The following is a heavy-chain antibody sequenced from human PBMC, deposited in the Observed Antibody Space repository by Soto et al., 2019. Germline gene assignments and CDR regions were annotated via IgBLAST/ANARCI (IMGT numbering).Heavy chain of an antibody. CDR3: ASERHDGSRIDL. Sequence: PSETLSLTCTVSGGSISSGDYDWSWIRQPPGKGRGWIGYIDYSGSTYYNPSLKSRVTISVDTSKNQFSLKLSSGTAADTAVYYCASERHDGSRIDLWGQGTLVTVSS. D-gene: IGHD6-13*01. J-gene: IGHJ5*02. V-gene: IGHV4-30-4*01. CDR1: GGSISSGDYD. CDR2: IDYSGST.